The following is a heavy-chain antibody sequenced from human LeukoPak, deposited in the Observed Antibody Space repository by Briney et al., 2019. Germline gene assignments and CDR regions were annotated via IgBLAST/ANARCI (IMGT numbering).Heavy chain of an antibody. V-gene: IGHV1-2*02. CDR2: INPNSGGT. Sequence: GASVKVSCKASGYTFTGYYMHWVRQAPGQGLEWMGWINPNSGGTNYAQKFQGRVTMTRDTSISTAYMELSRLRSDDTAVYYCARGCGYCSGGSCYTTQEDFQHWGQGTLVTVSS. CDR3: ARGCGYCSGGSCYTTQEDFQH. CDR1: GYTFTGYY. D-gene: IGHD2-15*01. J-gene: IGHJ1*01.